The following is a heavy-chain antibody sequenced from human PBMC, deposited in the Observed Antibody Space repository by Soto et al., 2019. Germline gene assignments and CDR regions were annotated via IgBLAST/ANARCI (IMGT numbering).Heavy chain of an antibody. D-gene: IGHD2-2*01. J-gene: IGHJ4*02. CDR3: AKRWYCSSAGCNAFDN. CDR2: ISGSSGRT. V-gene: IGHV3-23*01. Sequence: GSLRLSCAASGFTFSSYAMSWVRQAPGKGLEWVSGISGSSGRTYYADSVKGRFTISRDNSKNTVYLQMNSLRAEDTAVYHCAKRWYCSSAGCNAFDNWGQGTQVTVSS. CDR1: GFTFSSYA.